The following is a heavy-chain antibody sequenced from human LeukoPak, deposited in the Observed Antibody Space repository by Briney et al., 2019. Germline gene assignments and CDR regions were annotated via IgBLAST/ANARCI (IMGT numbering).Heavy chain of an antibody. CDR3: ARDVGDTPGYFDY. Sequence: SETLSLTCTVSGGSISSYYWSWIRQPPGKGLEWIGYMYYSGSTNYNPSTNYNPSLKSRVTISVDTSKNQFSLKLSSVTAADTAVYYCARDVGDTPGYFDYWGQGTLVTVSS. V-gene: IGHV4-59*01. CDR2: MYYSGST. J-gene: IGHJ4*02. CDR1: GGSISSYY. D-gene: IGHD1-26*01.